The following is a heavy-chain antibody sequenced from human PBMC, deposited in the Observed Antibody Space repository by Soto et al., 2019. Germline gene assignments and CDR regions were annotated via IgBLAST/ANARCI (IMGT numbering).Heavy chain of an antibody. CDR3: ARVPAITMIVVVIKPSHDDAFDI. CDR2: ISAYNGNT. D-gene: IGHD3-22*01. CDR1: GYTFTSYG. J-gene: IGHJ3*02. Sequence: ASVKVSCKASGYTFTSYGISWVRQAPGQGLEWMGWISAYNGNTNYAQKLQGRVTMTTDTSTSTAYMELRSLRSDDTAVYYCARVPAITMIVVVIKPSHDDAFDIWGQGKMVTVSS. V-gene: IGHV1-18*01.